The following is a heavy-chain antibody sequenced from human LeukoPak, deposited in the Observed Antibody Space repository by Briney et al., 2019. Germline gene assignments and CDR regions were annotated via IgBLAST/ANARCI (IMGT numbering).Heavy chain of an antibody. V-gene: IGHV4-39*01. CDR3: ARRGGSGRSFDY. J-gene: IGHJ4*02. CDR1: GGTISSSSYY. Sequence: SETLSLTCTVSGGTISSSSYYWGWIRQPPGKGLEWIGSIYSSGSTYYNPSLKSRVTISVDTSKNQFSLNLSSVPASDTAVYYCARRGGSGRSFDYWGQGILVTVSS. D-gene: IGHD3-10*01. CDR2: IYSSGST.